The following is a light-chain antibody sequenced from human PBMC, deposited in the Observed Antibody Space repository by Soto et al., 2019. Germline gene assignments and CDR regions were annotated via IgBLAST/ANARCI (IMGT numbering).Light chain of an antibody. CDR2: EVS. V-gene: IGLV2-14*01. CDR1: SSDVGGYNY. Sequence: QSALTQPASVSGSDGQSITISCTGTSSDVGGYNYVSWYQQHPGKAPKLIIFEVSNRPSGISNRFSGSKSGQTASLSISGLQAEDEADYYCSSYTNSFTWVFGGGTKLTVL. CDR3: SSYTNSFTWV. J-gene: IGLJ3*02.